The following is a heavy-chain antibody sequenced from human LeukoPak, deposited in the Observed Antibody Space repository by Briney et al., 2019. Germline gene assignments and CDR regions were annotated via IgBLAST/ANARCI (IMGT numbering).Heavy chain of an antibody. CDR1: GFTFSSYS. CDR2: VSTSSSTI. D-gene: IGHD6-13*01. Sequence: GGSLRLSCAASGFTFSSYSMNWVRQAPGKWLEWVSFVSTSSSTIYYADSVKGRFTISRDNAKTSLFLQMNNLRDEDTAVYYCARDGGSWSRVPTWADYWGQGTLVTVSS. J-gene: IGHJ4*02. V-gene: IGHV3-48*02. CDR3: ARDGGSWSRVPTWADY.